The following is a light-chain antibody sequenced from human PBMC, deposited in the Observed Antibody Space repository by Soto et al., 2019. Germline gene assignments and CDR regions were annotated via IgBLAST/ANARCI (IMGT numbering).Light chain of an antibody. CDR3: ATWDDSLNGLI. V-gene: IGLV1-44*01. Sequence: QSVLTQTPSASGTPGQTITRSCSGSTSNIGSNTVTWYQQFPGSAPKVLIYVNNQRRSGVPDRFSGSKSGTSAFLAITGLQSEDEADYYCATWDDSLNGLIFGGGTKLTVL. J-gene: IGLJ2*01. CDR1: TSNIGSNT. CDR2: VNN.